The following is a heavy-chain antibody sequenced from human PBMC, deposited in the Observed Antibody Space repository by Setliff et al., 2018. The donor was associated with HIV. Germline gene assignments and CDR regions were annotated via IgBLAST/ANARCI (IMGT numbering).Heavy chain of an antibody. V-gene: IGHV1-69*08. CDR3: ATMSRSSRNWAIFDY. D-gene: IGHD6-13*01. Sequence: ASVKVSCKTSGGSFDMHTISWVRQAPGQGLEFVGRIIPIIDTTNYAQKFQGRVTITADKSANTTYMELRSLRYEDTAIYYCATMSRSSRNWAIFDYWGQGVLVTVSS. CDR1: GGSFDMHT. J-gene: IGHJ4*02. CDR2: IIPIIDTT.